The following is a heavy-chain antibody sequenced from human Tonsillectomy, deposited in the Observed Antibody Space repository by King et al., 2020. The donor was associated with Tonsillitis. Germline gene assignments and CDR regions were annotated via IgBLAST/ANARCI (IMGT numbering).Heavy chain of an antibody. CDR1: GFTFSSYG. CDR3: ANDGLELSYY. V-gene: IGHV3-30*18. CDR2: ISYDGSNK. Sequence: VQLVESGGGVVQPGRSLRLSCAASGFTFSSYGMHWVRQAPGKGLEWVAVISYDGSNKYYADSVKGRFTISRDNSKNTLYLQMNSLRAEDTAVYYCANDGLELSYYWGQGTLVTVSS. D-gene: IGHD1-7*01. J-gene: IGHJ4*02.